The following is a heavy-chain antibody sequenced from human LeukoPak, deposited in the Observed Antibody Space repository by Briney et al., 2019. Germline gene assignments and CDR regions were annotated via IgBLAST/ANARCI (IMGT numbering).Heavy chain of an antibody. CDR1: GFTFSNYW. D-gene: IGHD5-18*01. CDR2: INSDGSST. Sequence: GGSLRLSCAASGFTFSNYWMHWVRQAPGKGLVWVSRINSDGSSTNYADSVKGRFTISRDIAKNTLYLQMNSLRAEDTAVYYCAKLRDTAMAYYFDYWGQGTLVTVSS. J-gene: IGHJ4*02. V-gene: IGHV3-74*01. CDR3: AKLRDTAMAYYFDY.